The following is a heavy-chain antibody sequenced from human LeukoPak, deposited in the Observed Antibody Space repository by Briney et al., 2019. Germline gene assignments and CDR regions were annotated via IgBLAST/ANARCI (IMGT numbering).Heavy chain of an antibody. CDR1: GGSISSSSYY. V-gene: IGHV4-39*01. CDR2: IYYSGST. D-gene: IGHD2-2*01. J-gene: IGHJ3*02. CDR3: ARRREYCSSTSCNDAFDI. Sequence: SETLSLTCTVSGGSISSSSYYWGWIRQPPGKGLEWIGSIYYSGSTYYNPSLKSRVIISVDTSKNQFSLKLSSVTAADTAVYYCARRREYCSSTSCNDAFDIWGQGTMVTVSS.